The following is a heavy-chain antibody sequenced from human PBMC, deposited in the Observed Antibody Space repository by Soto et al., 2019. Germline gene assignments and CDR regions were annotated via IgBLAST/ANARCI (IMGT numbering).Heavy chain of an antibody. CDR3: ARDDDYGDNGLDY. D-gene: IGHD4-17*01. V-gene: IGHV3-33*01. CDR1: GFTFGRHG. CDR2: IGSDGRRD. Sequence: QVQLVESGGGVVQPEGSLRLSCAASGFTFGRHGMHWVRQAPGKGLEWVAVIGSDGRRDSYADSVKGRFTISRDNGQNTLYLQMNSLRAEDTAVYYCARDDDYGDNGLDYWGQGTLVTVSS. J-gene: IGHJ4*02.